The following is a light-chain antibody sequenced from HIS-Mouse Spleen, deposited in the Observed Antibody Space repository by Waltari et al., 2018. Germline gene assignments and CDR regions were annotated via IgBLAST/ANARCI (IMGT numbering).Light chain of an antibody. CDR3: QQYGSSRT. CDR1: QSVSSSY. Sequence: EIVLTQSPGTLSLSPGERATLSCRASQSVSSSYLAWYQQKPGQAPRLLIYGASSRATGITDRFSGSGSGTDFTLTISRLEPEDFAVYYCQQYGSSRTFGGGTKVEIK. J-gene: IGKJ4*01. CDR2: GAS. V-gene: IGKV3-20*01.